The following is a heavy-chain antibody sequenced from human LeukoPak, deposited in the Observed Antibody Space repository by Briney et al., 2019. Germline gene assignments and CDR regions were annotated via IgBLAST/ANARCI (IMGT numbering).Heavy chain of an antibody. J-gene: IGHJ4*01. D-gene: IGHD2-15*01. CDR1: GFTFSNYV. Sequence: GGSLRLSCAASGFTFSNYVMGWVRQAPGKGLEWISTINGFGVQTYYADSVKGRFTISRDNSKNTLYLQMSGLRAEDTAAYYCAKGHRLCTSGNCNSQVDYWGHGTLVTVSS. CDR2: INGFGVQT. V-gene: IGHV3-23*01. CDR3: AKGHRLCTSGNCNSQVDY.